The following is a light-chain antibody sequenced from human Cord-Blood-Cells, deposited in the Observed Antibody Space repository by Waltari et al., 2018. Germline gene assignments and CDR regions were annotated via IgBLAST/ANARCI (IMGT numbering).Light chain of an antibody. J-gene: IGKJ2*01. CDR2: GAS. CDR1: QSVSSN. Sequence: EIVMTQSPATLSVSPGXRXTLXCRASQSVSSNLAWYQQKPGQAPRLLIYGASTRATGIPARFSGSGPGTXFTLTISSLQSEDFAVYYCQQYNNWPPYTFGQGTKLEIK. V-gene: IGKV3-15*01. CDR3: QQYNNWPPYT.